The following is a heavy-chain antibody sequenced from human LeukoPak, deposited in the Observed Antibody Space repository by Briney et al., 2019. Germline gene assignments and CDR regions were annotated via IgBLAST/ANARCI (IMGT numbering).Heavy chain of an antibody. Sequence: GGSLRLSCAASGSTFSSYAMSWVRQAPGKGLEWVSAISGSGGSTYYADSVKGRFTISRDNANNSLYLQMSSLRAEDTAVYYCARDAQWLVPEGYYFYMDVWGKGTTVTVSS. CDR2: ISGSGGST. J-gene: IGHJ6*03. V-gene: IGHV3-23*01. CDR1: GSTFSSYA. D-gene: IGHD6-19*01. CDR3: ARDAQWLVPEGYYFYMDV.